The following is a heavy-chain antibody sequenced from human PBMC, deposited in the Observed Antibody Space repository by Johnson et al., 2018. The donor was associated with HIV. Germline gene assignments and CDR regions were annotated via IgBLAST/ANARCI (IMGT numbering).Heavy chain of an antibody. Sequence: QVLLLESGGGVVQPGRSLRLSCAASGFTFSSYGMHWVRQAPGKGLEWVAVIWYDGSNKYYADSVKGRFTISRDNSKNTLYLQMNSLRAEDTAVYYCAKDYSSILSAFDIWGQGTMVTVSS. CDR2: IWYDGSNK. J-gene: IGHJ3*02. CDR3: AKDYSSILSAFDI. CDR1: GFTFSSYG. V-gene: IGHV3-33*06. D-gene: IGHD6-13*01.